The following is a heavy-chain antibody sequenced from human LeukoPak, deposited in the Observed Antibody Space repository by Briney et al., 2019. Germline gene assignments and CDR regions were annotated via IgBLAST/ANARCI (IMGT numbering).Heavy chain of an antibody. CDR3: ARGISTIGMWTYYFDS. CDR1: GFTFRSYA. Sequence: PGGSLRLSCAASGFTFRSYAMHWVRQAPGKGLEFVSSVVSNGALTYLADSVKGRFTISRDNSNNTLYLQMDNLRPEDMAVYYCARGISTIGMWTYYFDSWGKGTTVTVSS. CDR2: VVSNGALT. D-gene: IGHD3-9*01. V-gene: IGHV3-64*02. J-gene: IGHJ6*04.